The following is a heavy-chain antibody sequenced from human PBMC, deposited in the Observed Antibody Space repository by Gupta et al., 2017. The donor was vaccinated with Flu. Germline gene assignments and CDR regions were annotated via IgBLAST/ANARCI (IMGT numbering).Heavy chain of an antibody. J-gene: IGHJ4*02. CDR3: AREGNGWYGVPSNRYFDY. V-gene: IGHV4-61*02. CDR2: IYTNGES. CDR1: GDSISRGTYF. Sequence: QVQLQESGPGLVKPSQTLSLTCTVSGDSISRGTYFWTWIRQPAGKRLEWIGRIYTNGESNYNPSLKSRVTISADTSKNQVSLRLNAVTAADTAVYFCAREGNGWYGVPSNRYFDYWGQGIRVTVSS. D-gene: IGHD6-19*01.